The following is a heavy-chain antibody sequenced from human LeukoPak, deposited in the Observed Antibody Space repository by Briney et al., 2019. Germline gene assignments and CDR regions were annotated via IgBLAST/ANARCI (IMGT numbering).Heavy chain of an antibody. Sequence: GGSLRLSCAASGFTFSSYAMSWVRQAPGKGLEWVSAISGSGGSTYYADSVKGRFTISRDNSKNTLYLQMNSLRAEDTAVYYCAKDQQYQLLYGNLDCWGQGTLVTVSS. D-gene: IGHD2-2*02. V-gene: IGHV3-23*01. J-gene: IGHJ4*02. CDR3: AKDQQYQLLYGNLDC. CDR1: GFTFSSYA. CDR2: ISGSGGST.